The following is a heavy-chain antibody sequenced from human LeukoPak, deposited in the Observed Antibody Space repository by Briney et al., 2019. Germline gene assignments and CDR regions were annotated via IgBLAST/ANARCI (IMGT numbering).Heavy chain of an antibody. Sequence: SETLSLTCTVSGGSISSGDYYWSWIRQPPGKGLEWIGYIYYSGSTYYNPSLKSRVTISVDTSKNQFSLKLSSVTAADTAVYYCARTGLYYDILTGYSPFDYWGQGTLVTVSS. CDR1: GGSISSGDYY. CDR3: ARTGLYYDILTGYSPFDY. V-gene: IGHV4-30-4*01. CDR2: IYYSGST. D-gene: IGHD3-9*01. J-gene: IGHJ4*02.